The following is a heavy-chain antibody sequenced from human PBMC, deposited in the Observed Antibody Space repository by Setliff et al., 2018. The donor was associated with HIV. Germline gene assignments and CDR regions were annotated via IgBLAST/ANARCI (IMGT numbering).Heavy chain of an antibody. Sequence: PSETLSLTCRVSGASIISNYWSWIRQPPGKGLEWIGHIVYSGSTNYNPSLKRRVTISVDTSRNQFSLRLSDVTAADTAVYYCARAWDTRSSGLDVWGRGTTVTVSS. CDR2: IVYSGST. CDR3: ARAWDTRSSGLDV. J-gene: IGHJ6*04. D-gene: IGHD5-18*01. V-gene: IGHV4-59*12. CDR1: GASIISNY.